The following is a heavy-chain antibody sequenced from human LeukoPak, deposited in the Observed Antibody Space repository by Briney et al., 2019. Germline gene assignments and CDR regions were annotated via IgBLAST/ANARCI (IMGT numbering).Heavy chain of an antibody. V-gene: IGHV3-7*01. Sequence: GGSLRLSCAAPGFTFSSYWMSWVRQAPGKGLEWVANIKQDGSEKYYVDSVKGRFTISRDNSKNTLYLQMNSLRAEDTAVYYCAKDYNYYDSSGPPYWGQGTLVTVSS. CDR3: AKDYNYYDSSGPPY. D-gene: IGHD3-22*01. CDR2: IKQDGSEK. J-gene: IGHJ4*02. CDR1: GFTFSSYW.